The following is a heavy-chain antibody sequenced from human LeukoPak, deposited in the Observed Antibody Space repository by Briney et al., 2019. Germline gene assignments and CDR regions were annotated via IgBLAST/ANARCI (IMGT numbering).Heavy chain of an antibody. V-gene: IGHV3-23*01. CDR3: AKMVHTEQWLVPFDY. D-gene: IGHD6-19*01. CDR2: ISGSGGST. Sequence: GGSLRLSCAASGFTFSNFAMNWVRQAPGKGLEWVSTISGSGGSTYYADSVKGRFTIPRDNSKNTLYLQMNSLRAEDTAVYYCAKMVHTEQWLVPFDYWGQGTLVTVSS. J-gene: IGHJ4*02. CDR1: GFTFSNFA.